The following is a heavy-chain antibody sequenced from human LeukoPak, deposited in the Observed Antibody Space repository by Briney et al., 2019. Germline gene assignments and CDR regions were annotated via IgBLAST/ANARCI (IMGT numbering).Heavy chain of an antibody. J-gene: IGHJ4*02. CDR3: AKDLTTMIVVAFDY. CDR2: KSYDGSNK. V-gene: IGHV3-30*18. Sequence: GGSLRLSCAASGFTFSSYGMHWVRQAPGKGLEWVAVKSYDGSNKYYADSVKGRFTISRDNSKNTLYLQMNSLRAEDTAVYYCAKDLTTMIVVAFDYWGQGTLVTVSS. CDR1: GFTFSSYG. D-gene: IGHD3-22*01.